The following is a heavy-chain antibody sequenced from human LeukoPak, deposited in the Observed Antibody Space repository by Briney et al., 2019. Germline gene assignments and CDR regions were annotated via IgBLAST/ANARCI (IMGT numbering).Heavy chain of an antibody. V-gene: IGHV4-34*01. Sequence: PSETLSLTCAVYGGSFSGYYWSWIRQPPGKGLEWIGEINHSGSTNYNPSLKSRVTISVDTSKNQFSLKLSSVTAADTAVYYCARGQRGFDPWGQGTLVTVPS. J-gene: IGHJ5*02. CDR3: ARGQRGFDP. CDR2: INHSGST. CDR1: GGSFSGYY.